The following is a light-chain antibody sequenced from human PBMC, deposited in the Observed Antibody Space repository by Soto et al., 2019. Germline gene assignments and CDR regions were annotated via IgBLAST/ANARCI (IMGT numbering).Light chain of an antibody. J-gene: IGLJ2*01. CDR3: SSYTSSSSTLGV. CDR1: SSDVGGYNY. Sequence: QSALTQPASVSGSPGQSITISCTGTSSDVGGYNYVSWYQQHPDKAPKLMIYDVSNRPSGVSNRFSGSKSGNTASLTISGLQAEDEADYYCSSYTSSSSTLGVFGGGTKLTVL. V-gene: IGLV2-14*03. CDR2: DVS.